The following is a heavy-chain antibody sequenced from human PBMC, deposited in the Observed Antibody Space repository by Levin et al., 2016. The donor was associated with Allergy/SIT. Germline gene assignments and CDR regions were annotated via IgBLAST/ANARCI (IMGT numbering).Heavy chain of an antibody. J-gene: IGHJ6*03. Sequence: WIRQPPGKGLEWVANIKQDGSEKYYVDSVKGRFTISRDNAKNSLYLQMNSLRAEDTAVYYCARGEVGATNFYYYYMDVWGKGTTVTVSS. CDR2: IKQDGSEK. D-gene: IGHD1-26*01. V-gene: IGHV3-7*03. CDR3: ARGEVGATNFYYYYMDV.